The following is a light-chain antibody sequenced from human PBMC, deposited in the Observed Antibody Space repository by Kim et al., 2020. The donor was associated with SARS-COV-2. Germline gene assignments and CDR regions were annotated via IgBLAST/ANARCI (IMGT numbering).Light chain of an antibody. CDR1: SSDVGGYNY. CDR2: EVI. CDR3: TSYGGRHNLV. V-gene: IGLV2-8*01. J-gene: IGLJ3*02. Sequence: QSALTQPPSASGSPGQSVAISCTGTSSDVGGYNYVSWYQQHPGKAPKLMIYEVIKRPSGVSDRFSGSKSGNTASLTVSGLQAEDEADYYCTSYGGRHNLVFGGGTQLTVL.